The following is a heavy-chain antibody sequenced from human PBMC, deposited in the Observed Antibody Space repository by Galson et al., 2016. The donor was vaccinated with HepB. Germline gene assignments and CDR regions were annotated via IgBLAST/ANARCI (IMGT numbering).Heavy chain of an antibody. V-gene: IGHV3-13*01. D-gene: IGHD1-1*01. CDR3: ASGPHWNHAY. J-gene: IGHJ4*02. Sequence: SLRLSCALSGFTFNDYDMHWVRQGTGESLEWVANMRPAGDKYYPGSVRGRFTVSRESAKNSFYLQMDSLSAGDSGVYYCASGPHWNHAYWGQGTLVTVSS. CDR1: GFTFNDYD. CDR2: MRPAGDK.